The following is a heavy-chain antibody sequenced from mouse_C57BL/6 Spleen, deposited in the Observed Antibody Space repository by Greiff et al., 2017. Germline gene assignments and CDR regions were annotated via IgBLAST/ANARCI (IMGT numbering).Heavy chain of an antibody. CDR3: ARGGLLRILYYAMDY. D-gene: IGHD2-3*01. CDR2: ISSGSSTI. V-gene: IGHV5-17*01. Sequence: DVQLVESGGGLVKPGGSLKLSCAASGFTFSDYGMHWVRQAPEKGLEWVAYISSGSSTIYYADTVKGRFTLSRDNAKNTLFLQMTRLRSEDTAMYYCARGGLLRILYYAMDYWGQGTSVTVSS. CDR1: GFTFSDYG. J-gene: IGHJ4*01.